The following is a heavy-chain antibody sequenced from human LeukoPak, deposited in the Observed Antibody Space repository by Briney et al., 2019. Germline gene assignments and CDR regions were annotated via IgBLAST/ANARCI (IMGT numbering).Heavy chain of an antibody. CDR3: AKDVPRVYYDSGGYYYDAFDI. CDR1: GFTFSSYG. D-gene: IGHD3-22*01. CDR2: IRYDGSNK. J-gene: IGHJ3*02. V-gene: IGHV3-30*02. Sequence: GGSLRLSCAASGFTFSSYGMHWVRQAPGKGLEWVAFIRYDGSNKYYADSVKGRFTISRDDSKNTLYLQMNSLRAEDTAVYYCAKDVPRVYYDSGGYYYDAFDIWGQGTMVTVSS.